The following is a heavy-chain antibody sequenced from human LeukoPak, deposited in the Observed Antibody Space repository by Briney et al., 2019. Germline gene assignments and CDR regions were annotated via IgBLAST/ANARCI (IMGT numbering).Heavy chain of an antibody. CDR3: AKGGPNYYYETSGPSDY. CDR2: MNPNSGNT. CDR1: GYTFTIYD. D-gene: IGHD3-22*01. V-gene: IGHV1-8*03. Sequence: ASVKVSCKASGYTFTIYDINWVRQATGQGLEWMGWMNPNSGNTGYAQKFQGRVTITRNTSISTAYMELSSLRSEDTAVYYCAKGGPNYYYETSGPSDYWGQGTLVTVST. J-gene: IGHJ4*02.